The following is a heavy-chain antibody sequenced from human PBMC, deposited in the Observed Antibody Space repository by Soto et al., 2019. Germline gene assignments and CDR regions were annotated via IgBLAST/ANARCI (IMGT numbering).Heavy chain of an antibody. CDR2: ISYDGSNK. Sequence: GGSLRLSCAASGFTFSSYGMHWVRQAPGKGLEWVAVISYDGSNKYYADSVKGRFTISRDNSKNTLYLQMNSLRAEDTAVYYCAKDNLNYYDSSGYYFHYYYGMDXWGQGTTVTVSS. J-gene: IGHJ6*02. D-gene: IGHD3-22*01. CDR3: AKDNLNYYDSSGYYFHYYYGMDX. V-gene: IGHV3-30*18. CDR1: GFTFSSYG.